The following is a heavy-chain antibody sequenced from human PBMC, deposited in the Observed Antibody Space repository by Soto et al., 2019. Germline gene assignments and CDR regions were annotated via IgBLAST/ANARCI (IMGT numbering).Heavy chain of an antibody. CDR1: GGSISSYY. CDR3: ARDLGAYYGMDV. CDR2: IYYSGST. J-gene: IGHJ6*02. Sequence: SETLSLTCTVSGGSISSYYWSWIRQPPGKGLEWIGYIYYSGSTNYNPSLKSRVTISVDTSKNQFSLKLSSVTAADTAVYYCARDLGAYYGMDVWGQGTTVTVSS. D-gene: IGHD3-10*01. V-gene: IGHV4-59*01.